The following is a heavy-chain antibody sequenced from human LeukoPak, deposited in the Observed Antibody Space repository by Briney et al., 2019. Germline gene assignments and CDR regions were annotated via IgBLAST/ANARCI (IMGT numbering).Heavy chain of an antibody. CDR3: VKGQEVVYAPTFDY. CDR2: IGTNGIST. J-gene: IGHJ4*02. V-gene: IGHV3-64D*09. D-gene: IGHD2-8*02. Sequence: GGSLRLSCSASGFTSNSYAIHWVRQAPGKGLEYVSSIGTNGISTYYADSVTGRFTISRDNSKNSLYLQMSSLRAEDTAVYYCVKGQEVVYAPTFDYWGQGTLVTVSS. CDR1: GFTSNSYA.